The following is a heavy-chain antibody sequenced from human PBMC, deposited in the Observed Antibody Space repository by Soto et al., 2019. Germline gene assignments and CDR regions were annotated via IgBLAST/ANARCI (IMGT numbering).Heavy chain of an antibody. J-gene: IGHJ6*02. D-gene: IGHD6-13*01. CDR3: ARETRYSSSWFYYYYYYGMDV. Sequence: PSETLSLTCTVSAGSISSGDYYWSWIRQTPGKGLEWIGYIYYSGSTYYNPSLKSRVTISVDTSKNQFSLKLSSVTAADTAVYYCARETRYSSSWFYYYYYYGMDVWGQGTTVTVSS. CDR2: IYYSGST. CDR1: AGSISSGDYY. V-gene: IGHV4-30-4*01.